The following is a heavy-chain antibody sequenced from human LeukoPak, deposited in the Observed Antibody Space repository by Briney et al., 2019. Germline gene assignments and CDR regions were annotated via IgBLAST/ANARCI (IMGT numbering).Heavy chain of an antibody. V-gene: IGHV3-15*04. CDR1: GFTFADAW. J-gene: IGHJ4*02. Sequence: PGGSLRLSCAASGFTFADAWMNWVRQAPGKGLEWVGRIASKTDGGTTDYAAPVKGRFTISRDDSKNTLFLQMNSLKTEDTAVYYCTTGIRGDCGQGTLVTVSS. CDR2: IASKTDGGTT. CDR3: TTGIRGD.